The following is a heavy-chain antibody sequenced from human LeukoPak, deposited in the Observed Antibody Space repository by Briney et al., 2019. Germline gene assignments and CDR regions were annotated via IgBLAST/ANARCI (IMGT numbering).Heavy chain of an antibody. D-gene: IGHD5-12*01. CDR1: GGSISSSSYY. Sequence: PSETLSLTCTVSGGSISSSSYYWGWIRQPPGKRLEWIGSIYYSGSTYYNPSLKSRVTISVDTSKNQFSLKLSSVTAADTAVYYCAKGYSGYDIFDYWGQGTLVTVSS. J-gene: IGHJ4*02. V-gene: IGHV4-39*07. CDR3: AKGYSGYDIFDY. CDR2: IYYSGST.